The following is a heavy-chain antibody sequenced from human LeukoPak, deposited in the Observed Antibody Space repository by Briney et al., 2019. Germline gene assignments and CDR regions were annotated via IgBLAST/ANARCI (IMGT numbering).Heavy chain of an antibody. CDR1: GFTFSSYW. J-gene: IGHJ5*01. CDR3: AKEGAYPIITYDS. D-gene: IGHD3-10*01. V-gene: IGHV3-7*01. Sequence: GGSLRLSCAASGFTFSSYWMNWVRQAPGKGLEWVANIKQDGNEKHYEDSVKGRFSISRDNAKNSRYLQMDSLRAEDTAVYYCAKEGAYPIITYDSWGQGALVTVSS. CDR2: IKQDGNEK.